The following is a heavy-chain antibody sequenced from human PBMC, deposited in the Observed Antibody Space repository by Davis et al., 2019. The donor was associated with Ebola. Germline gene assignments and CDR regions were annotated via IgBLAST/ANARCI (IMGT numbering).Heavy chain of an antibody. J-gene: IGHJ3*02. CDR3: ARDDAWAFDI. CDR2: ISYDGSNK. Sequence: GESLKISCAASGFTLSSYGMHWVRQAPGKGLEWVAVISYDGSNKYYADSVKGRFTISRDNSKNTLYLQMNSLRDEDTALYYCARDDAWAFDIWGQGTMVTVSA. D-gene: IGHD2-2*01. CDR1: GFTLSSYG. V-gene: IGHV3-30*03.